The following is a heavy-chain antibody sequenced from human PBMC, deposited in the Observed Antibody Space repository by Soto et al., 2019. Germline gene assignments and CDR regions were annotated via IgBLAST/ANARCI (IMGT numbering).Heavy chain of an antibody. Sequence: EVHLLESGGDLVQPGGSLRLSCAASGSSFTAYIMSWFRQAPGQGLEWVSAISVSGDKTYYADSVKGRFTITRDDAKNTLYLQLNSLRVDDTAIYYCAKGGWLDDCGQGTLVTVSS. D-gene: IGHD5-12*01. J-gene: IGHJ4*02. V-gene: IGHV3-23*01. CDR3: AKGGWLDD. CDR2: ISVSGDKT. CDR1: GSSFTAYI.